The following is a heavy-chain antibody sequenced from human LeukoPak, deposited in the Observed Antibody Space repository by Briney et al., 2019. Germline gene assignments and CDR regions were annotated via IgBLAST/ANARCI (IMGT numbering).Heavy chain of an antibody. CDR2: INPNSGGT. Sequence: EASVKVSCKASGYTFTVYYMHWVRQAPGQGLEWMGWINPNSGGTNYAQKFQGRVTMTRDTSISTAYMELSRLRSDDTAVYYCAREGNGIVVVVAYWGQGTLVTVSS. V-gene: IGHV1-2*02. CDR3: AREGNGIVVVVAY. CDR1: GYTFTVYY. J-gene: IGHJ4*02. D-gene: IGHD2-15*01.